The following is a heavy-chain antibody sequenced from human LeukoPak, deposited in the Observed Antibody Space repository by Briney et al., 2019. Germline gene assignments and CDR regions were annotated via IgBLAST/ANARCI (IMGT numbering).Heavy chain of an antibody. J-gene: IGHJ5*02. Sequence: GGILPIFGTAIYAQKFQGRVTITADESTSTAYMELSSLRSEDTAVYYCARDIYYDSSGYTWGQGTLVTVSS. D-gene: IGHD3-22*01. CDR2: ILPIFGTA. V-gene: IGHV1-69*01. CDR3: ARDIYYDSSGYT.